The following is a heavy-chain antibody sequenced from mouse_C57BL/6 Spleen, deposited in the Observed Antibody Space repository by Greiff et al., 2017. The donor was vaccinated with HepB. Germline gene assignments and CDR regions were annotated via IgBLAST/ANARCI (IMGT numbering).Heavy chain of an antibody. Sequence: EVQLVESGGDLVKPGGSLKLSCAASGFTFSSYGMSWVRQTPDKRLEWVATISSGGSYTYYPDSVKGRFTISRDNAKNTLHLQMSSLKSEDTAMYYCARHPPYYYGTPYYFDYWGQGTTLTVSS. CDR1: GFTFSSYG. J-gene: IGHJ2*01. CDR3: ARHPPYYYGTPYYFDY. CDR2: ISSGGSYT. D-gene: IGHD1-1*01. V-gene: IGHV5-6*01.